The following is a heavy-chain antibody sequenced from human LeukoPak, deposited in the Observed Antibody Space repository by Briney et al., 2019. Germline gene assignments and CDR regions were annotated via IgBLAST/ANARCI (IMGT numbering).Heavy chain of an antibody. J-gene: IGHJ4*02. V-gene: IGHV3-49*04. CDR2: IRSKAYGGTT. Sequence: SGGSLRLPCTASGFTFGDYAMSWVRQAPGKGLEWVGFIRSKAYGGTTEYAASVKGRLTISRDDSKSIAYLQMNSLKTEDTALYYCSRNYYGDSGGFFDYWGQGTLVTVSS. D-gene: IGHD4-17*01. CDR1: GFTFGDYA. CDR3: SRNYYGDSGGFFDY.